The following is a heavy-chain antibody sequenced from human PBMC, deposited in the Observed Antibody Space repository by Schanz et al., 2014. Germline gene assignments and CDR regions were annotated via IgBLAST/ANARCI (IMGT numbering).Heavy chain of an antibody. CDR2: IKSKTDGGTR. Sequence: EVQLVESGGGLVKPGGSLRLSCATSGFTLNNAWMNWVRQAPGKGLQWVARIKSKTDGGTRDYAAPVKGRFTISTDDSKNPVSLQMNSLQPEDTAVYYCTADLWFGAVWGVWWGQGTLVTVSS. D-gene: IGHD3-10*01. J-gene: IGHJ4*02. CDR3: TADLWFGAVWGVW. CDR1: GFTLNNAW. V-gene: IGHV3-15*01.